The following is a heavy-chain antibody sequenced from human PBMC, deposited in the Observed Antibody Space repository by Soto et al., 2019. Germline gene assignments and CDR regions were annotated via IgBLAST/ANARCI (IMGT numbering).Heavy chain of an antibody. CDR1: GGSISTGGYY. V-gene: IGHV4-31*03. J-gene: IGHJ3*02. Sequence: SETLSLTCTVSGGSISTGGYYWSWIRQHPGKGLEWIGYIYYSGSTYYNPSLKSRVTISVDTSKNQFSLKLSSVTAADTAVYYCARDVRIDFWSGPNDAFDISGQGTIVTVSS. D-gene: IGHD3-3*01. CDR2: IYYSGST. CDR3: ARDVRIDFWSGPNDAFDI.